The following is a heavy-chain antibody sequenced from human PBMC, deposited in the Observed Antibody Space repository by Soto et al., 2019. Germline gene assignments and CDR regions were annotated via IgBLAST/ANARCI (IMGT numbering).Heavy chain of an antibody. V-gene: IGHV3-23*01. J-gene: IGHJ5*01. CDR3: ARVVGAYSNWFDS. Sequence: PGGSLRLSCAASGITFRNYAMSWVRQAPGKGLEWVSAISGSGGGTYYADSVKGRFTISRDNSKNTLYLQMNSLRAEDTAVYYCARVVGAYSNWFDSWGLGTLVTVSS. D-gene: IGHD1-26*01. CDR1: GITFRNYA. CDR2: ISGSGGGT.